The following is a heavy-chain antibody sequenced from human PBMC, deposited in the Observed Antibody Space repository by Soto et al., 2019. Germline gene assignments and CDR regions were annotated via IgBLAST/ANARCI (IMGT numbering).Heavy chain of an antibody. J-gene: IGHJ6*02. V-gene: IGHV3-30-3*01. Sequence: QVQLVESGGGVVQPGRSLRLSCAASGFIFSSYAMHWVRQAPGKGLEWVAVISYDGSNKYYADSVKGRFTISRDNSKNTLSLQMNSLRAEGTAVYYCARGGRIYYGIDVWGQGTTVTVSS. D-gene: IGHD3-16*01. CDR1: GFIFSSYA. CDR3: ARGGRIYYGIDV. CDR2: ISYDGSNK.